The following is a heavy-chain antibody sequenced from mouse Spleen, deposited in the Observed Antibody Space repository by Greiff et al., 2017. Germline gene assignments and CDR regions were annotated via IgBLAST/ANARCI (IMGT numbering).Heavy chain of an antibody. V-gene: IGHV5-9-1*01. CDR1: GFTFSSYA. CDR2: ISSGGSYT. J-gene: IGHJ3*01. CDR3: ARLGGAWFAY. Sequence: EVKLMESGGGLVKPGGSLKLSCAASGFTFSSYAMSWVRQTPEKRLEWVATISSGGSYTYYPDSVKGRFTISRDNAKNTLYLQMSSLRSEDTAMYYCARLGGAWFAYWGQGTLVTVSA. D-gene: IGHD4-1*01.